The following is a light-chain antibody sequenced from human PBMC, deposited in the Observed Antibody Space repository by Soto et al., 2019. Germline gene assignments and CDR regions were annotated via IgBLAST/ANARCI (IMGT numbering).Light chain of an antibody. CDR3: LQVNSFTRP. Sequence: DIHTTKSPPSFSSSLVYRVTITCRASQGISTWLAWYQQKPGKATQYLIQSASILQSGVTSRFSGSGSGTEFILTTNRLQPEDVAIYYCLQVNSFTRPVGPGTQVDI. CDR1: QGISTW. CDR2: SAS. V-gene: IGKV1-12*01. J-gene: IGKJ1*01.